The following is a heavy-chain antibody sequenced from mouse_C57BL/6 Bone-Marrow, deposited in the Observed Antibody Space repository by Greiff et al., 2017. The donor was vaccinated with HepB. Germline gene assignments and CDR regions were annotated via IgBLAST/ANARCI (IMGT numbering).Heavy chain of an antibody. CDR1: GFSLSTSGMG. J-gene: IGHJ2*01. CDR3: ARRDSMGVITDYFDY. CDR2: IYWDDDT. Sequence: QVTLKVSGPGILQSSQTLSLTCSFSGFSLSTSGMGVSWIRQPSGKGLEWLAHIYWDDDTRYNPSLKSRLTISKATSRNQVFLKITSVDTADTATYYCARRDSMGVITDYFDYWGQGTTLTVSS. V-gene: IGHV8-12*01. D-gene: IGHD1-1*01.